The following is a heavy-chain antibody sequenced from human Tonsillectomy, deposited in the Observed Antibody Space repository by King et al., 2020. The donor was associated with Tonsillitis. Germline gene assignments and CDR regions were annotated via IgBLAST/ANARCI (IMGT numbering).Heavy chain of an antibody. V-gene: IGHV1-18*04. Sequence: QLVQSGPEVKKPGASVKVSCKPSGYSFTNYGISWVRQAPGQGLEWMGWISPYNGNTNYAQKIQDRVTMTTDTSTTTAYMELRSLRSDDTAVYYCARDRLGIATGLDSRHPFDIWGQGTTVIVSS. CDR3: ARDRLGIATGLDSRHPFDI. D-gene: IGHD2/OR15-2a*01. CDR1: GYSFTNYG. J-gene: IGHJ3*02. CDR2: ISPYNGNT.